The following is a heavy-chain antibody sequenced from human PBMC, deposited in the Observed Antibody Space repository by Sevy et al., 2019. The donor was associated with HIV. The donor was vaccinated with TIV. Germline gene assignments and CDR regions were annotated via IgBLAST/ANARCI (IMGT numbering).Heavy chain of an antibody. J-gene: IGHJ5*02. CDR2: ISAYNGNT. CDR1: GYTFTSYG. V-gene: IGHV1-18*01. Sequence: ASVKVSCKASGYTFTSYGISWVRQAPGQGLEWMGWISAYNGNTNYAQKLQGRVTMTTDTSTSTAYMELRSRRSDDTAVYYCARVGAYLSGGYYGSGSYYSSHNWFDPWGQGTLVTVSS. D-gene: IGHD3-10*01. CDR3: ARVGAYLSGGYYGSGSYYSSHNWFDP.